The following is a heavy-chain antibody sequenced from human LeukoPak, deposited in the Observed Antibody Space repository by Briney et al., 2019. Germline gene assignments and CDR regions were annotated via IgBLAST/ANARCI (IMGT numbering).Heavy chain of an antibody. D-gene: IGHD1-26*01. Sequence: PETLSLTCTVSGDSISSYFCSWIRQSPGKGLGWIGYIYISGSTTYNPSLKSRVTISVGTSKNQFSLKLNSVTAADTAVYYCATSRNAAPKLWDLGIWGQGTMVTVSS. CDR2: IYISGST. CDR3: ATSRNAAPKLWDLGI. V-gene: IGHV4-4*08. J-gene: IGHJ3*02. CDR1: GDSISSYF.